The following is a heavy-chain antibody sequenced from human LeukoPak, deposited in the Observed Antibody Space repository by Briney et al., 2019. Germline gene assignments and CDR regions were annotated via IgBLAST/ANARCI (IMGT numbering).Heavy chain of an antibody. CDR2: VYPGDSDT. CDR1: GYSFTSYW. V-gene: IGHV5-51*01. CDR3: ARQRGTLTAGTILD. Sequence: GESLQISCKGSGYSFTSYWIGWVRQMPGKGLEWMGIVYPGDSDTKYSPSFQGQVTISADKSISTAYLQWSSLKASDTAMYYCARQRGTLTAGTILDWGQGTLVTVSS. J-gene: IGHJ4*02. D-gene: IGHD6-13*01.